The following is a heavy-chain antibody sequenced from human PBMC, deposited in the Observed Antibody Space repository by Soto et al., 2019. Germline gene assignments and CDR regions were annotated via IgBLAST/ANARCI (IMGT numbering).Heavy chain of an antibody. Sequence: GGSLRLSCTGSGFTFGDYAVSWFRQAPGKGLECVGFIRSKAYGETTDYAASVKGRFTISRDDSRTIAYLRMNSLKTEDTATYYCSRGFYANTSYPRFDFWGQGTLVTVPQ. J-gene: IGHJ4*02. V-gene: IGHV3-49*03. D-gene: IGHD2-21*01. CDR2: IRSKAYGETT. CDR1: GFTFGDYA. CDR3: SRGFYANTSYPRFDF.